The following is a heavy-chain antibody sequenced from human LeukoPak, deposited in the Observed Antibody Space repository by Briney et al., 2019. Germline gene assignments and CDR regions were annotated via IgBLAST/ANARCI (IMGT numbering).Heavy chain of an antibody. D-gene: IGHD2-15*01. V-gene: IGHV5-51*01. CDR1: GYSINNYW. Sequence: GESPKISCKGSGYSINNYWIGWVRQMPGKGLEWMGIIYPADSDIRYSPSFQGQVTISADKSISTAYLQWSSLKASDTAMYYCARQEYCSGGSCYTWFDPWGQGTLVTVSS. CDR3: ARQEYCSGGSCYTWFDP. J-gene: IGHJ5*02. CDR2: IYPADSDI.